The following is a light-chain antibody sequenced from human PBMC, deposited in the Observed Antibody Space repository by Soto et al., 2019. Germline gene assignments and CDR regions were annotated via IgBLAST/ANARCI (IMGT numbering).Light chain of an antibody. J-gene: IGKJ1*01. CDR2: AAS. Sequence: IQLTQSPSSLSASVGDRVTITCRASQGISSYLAWHQQKPGKAPKLLIYAASTLQSGVPSRFSGSGSGTDFTLTISSLLPEAFAKYDGEPLNSYPLTFGQWTKVVIK. CDR3: EPLNSYPLT. CDR1: QGISSY. V-gene: IGKV1-9*01.